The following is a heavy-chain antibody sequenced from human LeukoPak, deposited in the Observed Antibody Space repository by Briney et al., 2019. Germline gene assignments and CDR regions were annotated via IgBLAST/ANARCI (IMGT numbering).Heavy chain of an antibody. CDR1: GFTYSSYA. D-gene: IGHD3-9*01. V-gene: IGHV3-23*01. CDR3: AKTTYYDSLAGYYFDR. CDR2: ISGSGRST. Sequence: GGSLRLSCAASGFTYSSYAMSWVRQAPGEGLEWVSGISGSGRSTYSADSVKGRFTVSRDNSKNTLSLQMNSLRAEDTAVYYCAKTTYYDSLAGYYFDRWGQGTLVTVSS. J-gene: IGHJ4*02.